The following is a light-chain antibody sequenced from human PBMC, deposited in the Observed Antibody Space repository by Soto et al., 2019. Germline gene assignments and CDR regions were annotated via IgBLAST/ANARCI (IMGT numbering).Light chain of an antibody. CDR2: AAS. V-gene: IGKV1-12*01. CDR3: QQTNSFPRT. Sequence: DIQMTQSPSSVSASVGDRVTITCRASQGISSWLAWYHQKPGKAPKLLIYAASRLQSGVPPRFSGSGSGADFTFTISSLQPEDFAIYYCQQTNSFPRTFGQGTKVEIK. CDR1: QGISSW. J-gene: IGKJ1*01.